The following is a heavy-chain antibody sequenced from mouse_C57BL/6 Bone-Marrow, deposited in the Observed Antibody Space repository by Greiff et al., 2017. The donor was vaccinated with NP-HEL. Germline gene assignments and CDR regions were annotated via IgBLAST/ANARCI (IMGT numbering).Heavy chain of an antibody. CDR3: ARDPITTVVARYWYFDV. Sequence: EVHLVESGGGLVKPGGSLKLSCAASGFTFSSYAMSWVRQTPEKRLEWVATISDGGSYTYYPDNVKGRFTISRDNAKNNLYLQMSHLKSEDTAMYYCARDPITTVVARYWYFDVWGTGTTVTVSS. CDR2: ISDGGSYT. V-gene: IGHV5-4*01. D-gene: IGHD1-1*01. J-gene: IGHJ1*03. CDR1: GFTFSSYA.